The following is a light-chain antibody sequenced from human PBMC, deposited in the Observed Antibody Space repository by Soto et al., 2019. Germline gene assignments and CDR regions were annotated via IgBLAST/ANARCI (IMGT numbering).Light chain of an antibody. CDR3: SSYTRTNTRV. Sequence: QSVLTQPASVSGSPGQSITISCTGTSSDVGGYDYVSWYQHHPGKAPKLMIYEVNNRPSGVSNRFSGSKSGNTASLTISGLRAEDEADYFCSSYTRTNTRVFGGGTKLTVL. V-gene: IGLV2-14*01. CDR1: SSDVGGYDY. CDR2: EVN. J-gene: IGLJ3*02.